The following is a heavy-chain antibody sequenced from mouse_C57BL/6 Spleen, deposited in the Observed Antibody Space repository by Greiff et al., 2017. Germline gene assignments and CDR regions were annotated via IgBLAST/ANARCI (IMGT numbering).Heavy chain of an antibody. CDR3: ARDLLNFYFDY. V-gene: IGHV5-4*01. J-gene: IGHJ2*01. CDR1: GFTFSSYA. Sequence: EVKLVESGGGLVKPGGSLKLSCAASGFTFSSYAMSWVRQTPGKRLEWVATISDGGSYTNYTENVKGRFTISVDNAKNNLYLQLSRLKSEDTAMYYCARDLLNFYFDYWGQGTTLTVSS. CDR2: ISDGGSYT.